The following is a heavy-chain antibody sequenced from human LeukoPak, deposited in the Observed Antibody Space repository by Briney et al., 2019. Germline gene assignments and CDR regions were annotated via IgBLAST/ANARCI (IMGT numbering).Heavy chain of an antibody. CDR2: INQDGSEK. V-gene: IGHV3-7*01. Sequence: GGSLRLSCAASGFTFSSYWMSWVRQAPGKGLEWVANINQDGSEKYYVDSVKGRFTISRDNAKNSLYLQMNSLRAEDTAVYYCAREDWRILSYYYGMDVWGQGTTVTVSS. CDR1: GFTFSSYW. D-gene: IGHD1-1*01. CDR3: AREDWRILSYYYGMDV. J-gene: IGHJ6*02.